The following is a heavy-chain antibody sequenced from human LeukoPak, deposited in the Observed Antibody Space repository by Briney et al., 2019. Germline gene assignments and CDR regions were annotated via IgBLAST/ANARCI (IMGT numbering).Heavy chain of an antibody. CDR2: IYYSGST. V-gene: IGHV4-59*08. CDR1: GGSISSYY. D-gene: IGHD2-21*02. Sequence: SATLSLTCTVSGGSISSYYWSWIRQPPGKGLEWIGYIYYSGSTNYNPSLKSRVTISVDTSKNQFSLKLSSVTAADTAVYYCATREYCGGDCYGDAFDIWGQGTMVTVSS. J-gene: IGHJ3*02. CDR3: ATREYCGGDCYGDAFDI.